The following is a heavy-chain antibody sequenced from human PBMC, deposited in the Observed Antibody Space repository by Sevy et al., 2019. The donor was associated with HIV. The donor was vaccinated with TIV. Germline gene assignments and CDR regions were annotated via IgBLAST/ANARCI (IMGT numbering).Heavy chain of an antibody. CDR2: ISGHSGHK. V-gene: IGHV3-11*06. Sequence: GGSLRLSCAATGFSLNDYYMTWIRQAPGKGLEWVSYISGHSGHKKYAESVKGGFTISRDNTKNFVYLQLDGLRAEDTASYYCARDGNSGHYFNYYYYGMDVWGEGTTVSVSS. CDR3: ARDGNSGHYFNYYYYGMDV. J-gene: IGHJ6*04. CDR1: GFSLNDYY. D-gene: IGHD3-22*01.